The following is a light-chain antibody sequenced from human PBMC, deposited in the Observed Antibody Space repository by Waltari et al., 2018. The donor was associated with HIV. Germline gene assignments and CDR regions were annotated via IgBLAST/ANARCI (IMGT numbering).Light chain of an antibody. J-gene: IGLJ2*01. CDR2: QDA. CDR3: QSAHSSHTI. CDR1: SLPKHF. V-gene: IGLV3-25*03. Sequence: YDLTQAPSVSVYPGETDKITCSGDSLPKHFVSWYRQRPAQAPMMIIFQDAESPSGIAARFSASTSGTTATLNISEVQAQDGADYFCQSAHSSHTIFGGGTKLTVL.